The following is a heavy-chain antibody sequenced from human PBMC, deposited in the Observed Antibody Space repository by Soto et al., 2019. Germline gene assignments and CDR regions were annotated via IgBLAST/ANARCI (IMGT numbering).Heavy chain of an antibody. CDR3: ARGRGSGSSFYYYGMDV. Sequence: SETLSLTCTVSGGSISSYYWSCIRQPPGKGLEWIGYIYYSGSTNYNPSLKSRVTISVDTSKNQFSLKLGSVTAADTAVYYCARGRGSGSSFYYYGMDVWGQGTTVTVSS. V-gene: IGHV4-59*01. D-gene: IGHD3-10*01. CDR1: GGSISSYY. CDR2: IYYSGST. J-gene: IGHJ6*02.